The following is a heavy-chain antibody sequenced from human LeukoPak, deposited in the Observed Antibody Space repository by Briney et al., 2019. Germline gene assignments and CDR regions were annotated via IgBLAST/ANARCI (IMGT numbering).Heavy chain of an antibody. V-gene: IGHV3-23*01. CDR3: AKTLYSPNWFDP. J-gene: IGHJ5*02. Sequence: GGSLRLSCAASRFTFSSYAMSCVRQAPGKGLEWVSAISGSGGSTYYADSVKGRFTISRDNSKNTLYLQMNSLRAEDTVVYYCAKTLYSPNWFDPWGQGTLVTVSS. CDR2: ISGSGGST. D-gene: IGHD2-21*01. CDR1: RFTFSSYA.